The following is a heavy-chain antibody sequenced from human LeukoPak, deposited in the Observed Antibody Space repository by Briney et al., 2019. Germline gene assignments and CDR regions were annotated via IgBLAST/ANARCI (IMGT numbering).Heavy chain of an antibody. J-gene: IGHJ4*02. CDR2: INPSSGGT. V-gene: IGHV1-2*02. Sequence: ASVKVSCKASGYTFTGYYIHWVRQAPGQGLEWMGWINPSSGGTNYAQKFQGRVTMTRDTSISTAYMELSRLRSDDTAVYYCARVPLYIRELPAEDFDYWGQGTLVTVSS. CDR3: ARVPLYIRELPAEDFDY. D-gene: IGHD1-26*01. CDR1: GYTFTGYY.